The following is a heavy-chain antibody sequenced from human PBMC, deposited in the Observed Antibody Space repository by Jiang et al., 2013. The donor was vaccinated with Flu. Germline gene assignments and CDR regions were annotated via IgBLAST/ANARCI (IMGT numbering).Heavy chain of an antibody. V-gene: IGHV2-70*11. CDR2: IDWDDDK. D-gene: IGHD3-10*01. Sequence: KPTQTLTLTCTFSGFSLSTSGVCVSWIRQPPGKALEWLARIDWDDDKYYSTSLKTRLTISKDTSKKQVVLTLTNVDPVDTATYYCARILGFGDLSDAFDIWGQGTMVTVSS. J-gene: IGHJ3*02. CDR1: GFSLSTSGVC. CDR3: ARILGFGDLSDAFDI.